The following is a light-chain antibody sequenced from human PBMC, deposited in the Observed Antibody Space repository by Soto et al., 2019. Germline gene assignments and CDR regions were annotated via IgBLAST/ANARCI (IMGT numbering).Light chain of an antibody. CDR2: KAS. J-gene: IGKJ2*01. CDR1: QSINNW. CDR3: QHSDNYYS. V-gene: IGKV1-5*03. Sequence: DIQMTQSPSTLSASVGDRVTISCRASQSINNWLAWYQQKPGKAPNLLIYKASILESGVPARFSGSGSGTEFTLTISSLQPDDFATYYCQHSDNYYSFGQGTKLQIK.